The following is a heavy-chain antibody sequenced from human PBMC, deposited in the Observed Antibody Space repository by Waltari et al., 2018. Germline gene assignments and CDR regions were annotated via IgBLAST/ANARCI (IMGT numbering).Heavy chain of an antibody. CDR1: GYSFTSYW. CDR3: ARSSQADYYYYYMDV. J-gene: IGHJ6*03. Sequence: EVQLVQSGAEVKKPGESLKISCKGSGYSFTSYWNGWVRQMPGKGLEWMGIIYPGDSDTRYSPSFQGQVTISADKSISTAYLQWSSLKASDTAMYYCARSSQADYYYYYMDVWGKGTTVTISS. CDR2: IYPGDSDT. D-gene: IGHD2-2*01. V-gene: IGHV5-51*01.